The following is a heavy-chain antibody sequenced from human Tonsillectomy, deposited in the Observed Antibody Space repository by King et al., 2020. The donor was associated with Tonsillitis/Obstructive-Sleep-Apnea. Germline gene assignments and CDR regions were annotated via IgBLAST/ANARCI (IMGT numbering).Heavy chain of an antibody. CDR1: GLTFSSYG. D-gene: IGHD2-2*02. V-gene: IGHV3-30*18. J-gene: IGHJ6*02. Sequence: QLVQSGGGVVQPGRSLRLSCAASGLTFSSYGMHWVRQAPGKGLEGVAVISYDGSNKYYADSGKGRFTIPRDNSKNTLYLQMNSLRAEDTAVYYCAKDLGVVPAAINDGMDVWGQGTTVTVSS. CDR3: AKDLGVVPAAINDGMDV. CDR2: ISYDGSNK.